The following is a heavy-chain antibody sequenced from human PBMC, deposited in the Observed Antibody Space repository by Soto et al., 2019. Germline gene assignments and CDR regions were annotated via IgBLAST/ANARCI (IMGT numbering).Heavy chain of an antibody. CDR1: GFTFSSYA. Sequence: GGSLRLSCAASGFTFSSYAMSWVRQAPGKGLEWVSAISGSGGSTYYADSVKGRFTISRDNSKNTLYLQMNSLRAEDTAVYYCAKVGTQTAKGVNYMDVWGKGTTVTVSS. D-gene: IGHD7-27*01. J-gene: IGHJ6*03. CDR3: AKVGTQTAKGVNYMDV. V-gene: IGHV3-23*01. CDR2: ISGSGGST.